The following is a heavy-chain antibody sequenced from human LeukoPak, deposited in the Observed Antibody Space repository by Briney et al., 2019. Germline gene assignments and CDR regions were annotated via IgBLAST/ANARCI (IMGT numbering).Heavy chain of an antibody. J-gene: IGHJ6*02. CDR3: AREVPYKMYSSSWYDYYYYGMDV. V-gene: IGHV1-69*01. D-gene: IGHD6-13*01. CDR2: IIPIFGTA. Sequence: GSSVKVSCKASGGTFSSYAISWVRQAPGQGLEWMGGIIPIFGTANYAQKFQGRVTITAGESTSTAYMELSSLRSEDTAVYYCAREVPYKMYSSSWYDYYYYGMDVWGQGTTVTVSS. CDR1: GGTFSSYA.